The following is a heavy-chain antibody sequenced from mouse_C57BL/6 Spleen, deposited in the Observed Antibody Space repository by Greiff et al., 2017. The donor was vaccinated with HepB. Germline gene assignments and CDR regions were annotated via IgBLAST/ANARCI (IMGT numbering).Heavy chain of an antibody. D-gene: IGHD2-1*01. J-gene: IGHJ3*01. Sequence: VQLVESGPELVKPGASVKLSCKASGYTFTSYDINWVKQRPGQGLEWIGWIYPRDGSTKYNEKFKGKATLTVDTSSSTAYMELHSLTSEDSAVYFFARIYYGNQAWFAYWGQGTLVTVSA. CDR3: ARIYYGNQAWFAY. V-gene: IGHV1-85*01. CDR1: GYTFTSYD. CDR2: IYPRDGST.